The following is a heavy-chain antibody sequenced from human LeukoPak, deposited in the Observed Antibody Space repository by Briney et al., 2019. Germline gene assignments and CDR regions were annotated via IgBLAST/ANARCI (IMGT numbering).Heavy chain of an antibody. J-gene: IGHJ4*02. CDR1: GGSISSGSYY. V-gene: IGHV4-61*02. Sequence: SQTLSLTCTVSGGSISSGSYYWSWIRQPAGKGLEWIGRIYTSGSTNYNPSLKSRVTISVDTSKNQFSLKLSSVTAADTAVYYCARLNIVVVPTFDYWGQGTLVTVSS. D-gene: IGHD3-22*01. CDR2: IYTSGST. CDR3: ARLNIVVVPTFDY.